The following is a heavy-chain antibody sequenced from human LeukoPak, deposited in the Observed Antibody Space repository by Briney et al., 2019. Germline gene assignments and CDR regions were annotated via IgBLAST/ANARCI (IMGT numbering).Heavy chain of an antibody. CDR3: AKGYPDAG. CDR1: GFMLSTYN. J-gene: IGHJ4*02. D-gene: IGHD1-14*01. V-gene: IGHV3-21*01. CDR2: ISSSTRYI. Sequence: PGGSLRLSCAASGFMLSTYNMNWVRQAPGKGLEWVSSISSSTRYIYYADSVKGRFTISRDNAKNSLYLQMNSLRGEDTAVYYCAKGYPDAGWGQGTLVTVSS.